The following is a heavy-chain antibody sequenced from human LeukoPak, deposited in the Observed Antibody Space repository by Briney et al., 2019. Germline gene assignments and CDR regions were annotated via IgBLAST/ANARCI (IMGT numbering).Heavy chain of an antibody. CDR2: IYPGDSDT. D-gene: IGHD2-15*01. CDR1: GYSFTSYW. CDR3: ARRRGGYCSGGSCYWFDP. J-gene: IGHJ5*02. V-gene: IGHV5-51*01. Sequence: GESLQISCKGSGYSFTSYWIGWARQMPGKGLEWMGIIYPGDSDTRYSPSFQGQVTISADKSISTAYLQWSSLKASDTAMYYCARRRGGYCSGGSCYWFDPWGQGTLVTVSS.